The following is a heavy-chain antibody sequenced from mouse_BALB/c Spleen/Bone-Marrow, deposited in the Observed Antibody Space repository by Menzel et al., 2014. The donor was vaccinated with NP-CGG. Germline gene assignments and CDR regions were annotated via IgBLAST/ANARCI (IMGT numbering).Heavy chain of an antibody. CDR2: INPSNGGT. Sequence: VQLQQSGAELVKPGASVKLSCKASGYTFTSYYMYWVKQRPGQGLEWIGEINPSNGGTTFNEKFKSKATLTVDKSSSTAYMQLSSLTSEDSAVHYCTRSTMITYFDYWGQGTTLTVSS. CDR3: TRSTMITYFDY. J-gene: IGHJ2*01. D-gene: IGHD2-4*01. CDR1: GYTFTSYY. V-gene: IGHV1S81*02.